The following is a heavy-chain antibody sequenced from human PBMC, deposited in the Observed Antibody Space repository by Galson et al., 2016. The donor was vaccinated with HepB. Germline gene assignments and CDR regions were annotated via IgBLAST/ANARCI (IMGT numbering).Heavy chain of an antibody. CDR2: INSISSTM. CDR1: GFTFSNYN. CDR3: ARGLRYFDL. Sequence: SLRLSCAASGFTFSNYNMNWVRQAPGKGLEWVSYINSISSTMYYTDSVKGRFTISRDNARNSLYLHMNSLGDEDTAVYYCARGLRYFDLWGRGTLVTVSS. J-gene: IGHJ2*01. V-gene: IGHV3-48*02.